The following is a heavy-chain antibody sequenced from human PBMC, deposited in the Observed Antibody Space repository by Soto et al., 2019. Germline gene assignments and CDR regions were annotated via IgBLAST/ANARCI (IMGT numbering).Heavy chain of an antibody. D-gene: IGHD6-19*01. CDR3: ASGRGWRDS. V-gene: IGHV1-8*01. J-gene: IGHJ5*01. CDR1: GYTLTNFD. CDR2: MDPKSGNA. Sequence: GASVKVSCKASGYTLTNFDISWVRQATGQGLEWMGWMDPKSGNADYAQKFQGRLPLTRNTSISTTYMELTSLTSDDTAVYYCASGRGWRDSRGQVPLVTVS.